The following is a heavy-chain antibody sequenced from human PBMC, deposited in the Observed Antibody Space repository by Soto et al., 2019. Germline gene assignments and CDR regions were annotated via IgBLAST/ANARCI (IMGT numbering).Heavy chain of an antibody. J-gene: IGHJ6*03. V-gene: IGHV4-59*08. D-gene: IGHD2-2*01. CDR3: ARHRRDIVVVPAAMGGRHYYYYMDV. CDR1: GGSISIYY. Sequence: SDTLSLTCTVSGGSISIYYWSWIRQPPGKGLEWIGYIYYSGSTNYNPSLKSRVTISVDTSKNQFSLKLSSVTAADTAVYYCARHRRDIVVVPAAMGGRHYYYYMDVWGKGTTVTVSS. CDR2: IYYSGST.